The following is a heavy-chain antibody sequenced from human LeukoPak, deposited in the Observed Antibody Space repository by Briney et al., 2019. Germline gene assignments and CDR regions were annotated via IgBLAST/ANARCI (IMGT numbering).Heavy chain of an antibody. J-gene: IGHJ4*02. D-gene: IGHD4-17*01. V-gene: IGHV1-69*13. CDR2: IIPIFGTA. CDR1: GGTFSSYA. Sequence: ASVKVSCKASGGTFSSYAISWVRQAPGQGLEWMGGIIPIFGTANYAQKFQGRVTITADESTSTAYMELSSLRSEDTAVYYCARGWWEGNVRSRSRDDYGDYVDYWGQGTLVTVSS. CDR3: ARGWWEGNVRSRSRDDYGDYVDY.